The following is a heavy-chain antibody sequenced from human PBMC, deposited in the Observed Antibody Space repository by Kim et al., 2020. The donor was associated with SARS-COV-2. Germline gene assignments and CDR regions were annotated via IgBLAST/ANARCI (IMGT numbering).Heavy chain of an antibody. Sequence: YNPSIKGRVSISVDTSKNQFSLKLGSVTAADTAVDYCARVPIVGDLIFDYWGQGTLVTVSS. D-gene: IGHD1-26*01. CDR3: ARVPIVGDLIFDY. J-gene: IGHJ4*02. V-gene: IGHV4-59*01.